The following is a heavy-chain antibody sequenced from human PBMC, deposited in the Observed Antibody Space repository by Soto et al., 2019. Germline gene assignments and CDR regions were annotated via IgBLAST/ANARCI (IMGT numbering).Heavy chain of an antibody. CDR3: AKSINGRIAAAGKEGGGYYYYGMDV. CDR2: ISYDGSNK. D-gene: IGHD6-13*01. CDR1: GFTFSSYG. J-gene: IGHJ6*02. Sequence: LRPSCAASGFTFSSYGMHWVRQAPGKGLEWVAVISYDGSNKYYADSVKGRFTISRDNSKNTLYLQMNSLRAEDTAVYYCAKSINGRIAAAGKEGGGYYYYGMDVWGQGTTVTVSS. V-gene: IGHV3-30*18.